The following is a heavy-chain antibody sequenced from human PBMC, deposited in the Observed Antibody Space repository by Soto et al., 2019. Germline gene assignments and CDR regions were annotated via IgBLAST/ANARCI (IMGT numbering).Heavy chain of an antibody. Sequence: GGSLRLSCAASGFTFSSYWMHWVRQAPGKGLVWVSRINSDGSSTSCADSVKGRFTISRDNAKNTLYLQMNSLRAEDTAVYYCARGGITIFGVVITTYYYGMDVWGQGTTVTVSS. CDR3: ARGGITIFGVVITTYYYGMDV. CDR2: INSDGSST. D-gene: IGHD3-3*01. J-gene: IGHJ6*02. CDR1: GFTFSSYW. V-gene: IGHV3-74*01.